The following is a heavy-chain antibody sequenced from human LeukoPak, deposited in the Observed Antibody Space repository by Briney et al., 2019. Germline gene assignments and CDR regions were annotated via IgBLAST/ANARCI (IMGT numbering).Heavy chain of an antibody. CDR1: GFTVSSNY. CDR2: IYSGGST. Sequence: GGSLRLSCVASGFTVSSNYMSWVRQAPGKGLEWVSVIYSGGSTYYADPVKGRFTISRDNSKNTLYLQMNSLRAEDTAVYYCARGPPYYYDSSGYFDYWGQGTLVTVSS. V-gene: IGHV3-53*01. J-gene: IGHJ4*02. CDR3: ARGPPYYYDSSGYFDY. D-gene: IGHD3-22*01.